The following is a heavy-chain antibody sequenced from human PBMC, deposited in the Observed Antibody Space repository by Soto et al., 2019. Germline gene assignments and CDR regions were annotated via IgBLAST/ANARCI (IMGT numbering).Heavy chain of an antibody. D-gene: IGHD2-21*02. CDR1: GYRFTGYG. V-gene: IGHV1-2*02. CDR2: INPKSGAT. CDR3: VYYCAKSNYGGDDHFQYGLDV. Sequence: QVQLVQSGAEVKKPGASLKVSCKASGYRFTGYGLHWVRQAPGQGLQWMGWINPKSGATDYAQKFQGRVTMTREISTYTAYLELSGLRSDDTAGDTAVYYCAKSNYGGDDHFQYGLDVWGQATTVSVSS. J-gene: IGHJ6*02.